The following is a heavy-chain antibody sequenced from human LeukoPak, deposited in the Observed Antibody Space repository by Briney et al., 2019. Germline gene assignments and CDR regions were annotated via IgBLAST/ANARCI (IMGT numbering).Heavy chain of an antibody. CDR2: IHSSGRT. V-gene: IGHV4-61*02. CDR1: GGSINSGNYY. D-gene: IGHD2-2*01. CDR3: ARAPPRYQLLFRGAFDI. Sequence: SQTLSLTCIVSGGSINSGNYYWSWIRQSAGTGLEYIGRIHSSGRTDYNPSLKSRVTISVETSKNQLSLDLSYVTAADTAVYYCARAPPRYQLLFRGAFDIWGQGTMVTVSS. J-gene: IGHJ3*02.